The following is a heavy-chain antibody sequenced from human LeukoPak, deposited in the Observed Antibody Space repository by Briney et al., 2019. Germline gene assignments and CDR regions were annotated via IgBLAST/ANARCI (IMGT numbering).Heavy chain of an antibody. CDR3: AKVTSAGSCYQSDY. V-gene: IGHV3-23*01. D-gene: IGHD2-15*01. CDR2: ISGSGGST. J-gene: IGHJ4*02. CDR1: GFTFSSYA. Sequence: GGSLRLSCAASGFTFSSYAMSWVRQAPGKGLEWVSAISGSGGSTYYADSVEGRFTISRDNSKNTLYLQMNNLGAEDTAVYYCAKVTSAGSCYQSDYWGQGTLVTVSS.